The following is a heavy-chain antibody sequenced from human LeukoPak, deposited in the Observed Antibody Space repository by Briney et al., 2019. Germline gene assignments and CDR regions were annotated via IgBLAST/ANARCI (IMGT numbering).Heavy chain of an antibody. V-gene: IGHV3-30*01. D-gene: IGHD6-13*01. CDR1: GFTFSSYA. Sequence: HPGGSLRLSCAASGFTFSSYAMHWVRQAPGKGLEWVAVISYDGSNKYYADSVKGRFTISRDNSKNTLYLQMNSLRAEDTAVYYCARGIPPAGSFDYWGRGTPVTVSS. CDR2: ISYDGSNK. J-gene: IGHJ4*02. CDR3: ARGIPPAGSFDY.